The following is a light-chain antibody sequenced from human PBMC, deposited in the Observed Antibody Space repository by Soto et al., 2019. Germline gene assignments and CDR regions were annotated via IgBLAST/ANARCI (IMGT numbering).Light chain of an antibody. J-gene: IGLJ2*01. CDR1: SGHSSYT. Sequence: QLVLTQSPSASASLGASVKLTCTLSSGHSSYTIAWHQQQPEKGPRFLMKVNSDGSHSKGDGFPDRFSGSSSGPERYLTISSLQSEDEADYYCQTWGTGSVVFGGGTKLTVL. CDR3: QTWGTGSVV. CDR2: VNSDGSH. V-gene: IGLV4-69*01.